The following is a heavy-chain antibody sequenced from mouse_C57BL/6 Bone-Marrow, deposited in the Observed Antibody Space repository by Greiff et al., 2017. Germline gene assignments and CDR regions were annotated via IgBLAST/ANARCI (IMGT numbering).Heavy chain of an antibody. D-gene: IGHD1-1*01. V-gene: IGHV2-5*01. CDR2: IWRGGST. CDR3: AKKGFYYGSSYGYYAMDY. CDR1: GFSLTSYG. J-gene: IGHJ4*01. Sequence: QVQLKESGPGLVQPSQSLSITCTVSGFSLTSYGVHWVRQSPGKGLEWLGVIWRGGSTDYNAAFMSRLSITKDNSKSQVFFKMNSLQADDTAIYYCAKKGFYYGSSYGYYAMDYWGQGTSVTVSS.